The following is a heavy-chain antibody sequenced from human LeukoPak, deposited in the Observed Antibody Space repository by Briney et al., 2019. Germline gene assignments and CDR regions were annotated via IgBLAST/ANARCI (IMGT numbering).Heavy chain of an antibody. V-gene: IGHV3-48*03. J-gene: IGHJ4*02. Sequence: PGGSLRLSCAASGFTFSSYEMNWVRQAPGKGLEWVSYISSSGSTIYYADSVKGRFTISRDNAKNSLYLQMNSLRAEDTAVYYCASGLGHIAAAGDDYYFDYWGQGTLVTVSS. CDR2: ISSSGSTI. CDR1: GFTFSSYE. D-gene: IGHD6-13*01. CDR3: ASGLGHIAAAGDDYYFDY.